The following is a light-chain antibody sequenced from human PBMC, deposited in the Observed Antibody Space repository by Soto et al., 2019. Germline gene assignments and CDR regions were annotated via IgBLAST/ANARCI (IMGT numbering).Light chain of an antibody. Sequence: QSVLTQPASVSGSPGQSITISCTGTSSDVGSYNLVSWYQQHPGKAPKLRIYEANKRPSGVSNRFSGSKSGNTASLTISGLQPEDEAEYHCSSYAGYSTSVVFGGGTKVTVL. CDR3: SSYAGYSTSVV. CDR2: EAN. V-gene: IGLV2-23*01. J-gene: IGLJ2*01. CDR1: SSDVGSYNL.